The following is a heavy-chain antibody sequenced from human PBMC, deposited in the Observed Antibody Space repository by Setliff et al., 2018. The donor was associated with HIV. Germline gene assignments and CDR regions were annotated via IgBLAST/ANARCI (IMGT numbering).Heavy chain of an antibody. D-gene: IGHD3-3*01. CDR2: IWYDGSAE. Sequence: PGGSLRLSCVASGFIFRTYGMHWVRQAPGKGLEWVAVIWYDGSAEYYGDSVRGRFTVSRDNSKNTVYLQMNSLRDDDTAVYYCARERVLETYYNFWSGSDHWFDPWGQGTLVTVSS. J-gene: IGHJ5*02. V-gene: IGHV3-33*01. CDR1: GFIFRTYG. CDR3: ARERVLETYYNFWSGSDHWFDP.